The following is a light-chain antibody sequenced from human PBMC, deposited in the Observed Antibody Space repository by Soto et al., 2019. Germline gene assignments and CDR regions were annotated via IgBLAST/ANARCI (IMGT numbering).Light chain of an antibody. CDR2: GAS. Sequence: EIVMTQSPATLSVSPGERATLSCRASQSVSSNLAWYQQKPGQAPRLLIYGASTRATGIPARFSGSGSGTEFTLTISSPQSEDFAVYYCQQYNNWPPWTFGQGTQV. CDR1: QSVSSN. CDR3: QQYNNWPPWT. V-gene: IGKV3-15*01. J-gene: IGKJ1*01.